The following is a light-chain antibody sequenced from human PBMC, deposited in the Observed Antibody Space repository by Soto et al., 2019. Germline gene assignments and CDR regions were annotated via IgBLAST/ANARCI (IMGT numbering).Light chain of an antibody. CDR3: QQYGRSHPVT. CDR1: QSLTNNY. Sequence: EIVLTQSPGTLSLSPGERATLSCRASQSLTNNYLAWYQQTPGQAPSLLIYAASSRATGIPDRFSGSGSETDFTPTISRLEPEDFAVYYCQQYGRSHPVTFGGSTNVEIK. J-gene: IGKJ4*02. V-gene: IGKV3-20*01. CDR2: AAS.